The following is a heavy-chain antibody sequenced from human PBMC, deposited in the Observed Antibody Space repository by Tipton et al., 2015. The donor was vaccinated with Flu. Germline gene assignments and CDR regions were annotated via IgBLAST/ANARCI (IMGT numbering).Heavy chain of an antibody. J-gene: IGHJ4*02. CDR1: GDSIRNDYF. CDR2: IHRSGST. V-gene: IGHV4-38-2*01. D-gene: IGHD5-12*01. Sequence: TLSLTCVVSGDSIRNDYFWGWIRQPPGKGLEWIATIHRSGSTKYNPSLKSRVTISVDTSKNQFSLKVKSVTAADTAVYYCARGTGYGTYFDSWGRGTLVTVSS. CDR3: ARGTGYGTYFDS.